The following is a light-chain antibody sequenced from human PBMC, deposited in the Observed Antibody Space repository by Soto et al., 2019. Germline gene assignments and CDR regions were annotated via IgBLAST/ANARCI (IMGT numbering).Light chain of an antibody. CDR3: QQYNSYWT. Sequence: DIQITQSPSTLSASVGGRVTITFRASQSISSWLAWYQQKPGKAPKLLIYDASSLESGVPSRFSGRGSGTEFTLTISSLQPDDFATYYCQQYNSYWTFGQGTKVDIK. CDR1: QSISSW. J-gene: IGKJ1*01. V-gene: IGKV1-5*01. CDR2: DAS.